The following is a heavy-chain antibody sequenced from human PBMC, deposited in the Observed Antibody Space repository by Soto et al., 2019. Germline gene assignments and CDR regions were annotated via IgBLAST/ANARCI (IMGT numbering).Heavy chain of an antibody. CDR2: TYYRSKWYN. Sequence: SQTLSLTCAISGDSVSNNNVAWNWIRQSPSRGLEWLGRTYYRSKWYNDYAESVKSRITINPDTSKNQFSLQLNSVSPEDTAVYYCARAPHDNWNGLNWFDPWGQGTLVTVSS. CDR1: GDSVSNNNVA. D-gene: IGHD1-20*01. J-gene: IGHJ5*02. V-gene: IGHV6-1*01. CDR3: ARAPHDNWNGLNWFDP.